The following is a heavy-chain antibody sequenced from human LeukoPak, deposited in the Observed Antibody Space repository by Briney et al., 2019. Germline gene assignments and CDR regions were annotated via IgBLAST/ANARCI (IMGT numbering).Heavy chain of an antibody. J-gene: IGHJ4*02. CDR3: GRDGPPWLPKHYYFDY. CDR2: ISYDGSNK. V-gene: IGHV3-30*04. CDR1: GFTFSSYA. D-gene: IGHD6-19*01. Sequence: GRSLRLSCAASGFTFSSYAMHWVRQAPGKGLEWVAVISYDGSNKYYADSVKGRFTISRDNSKNTLYLQMNSLRAEDTAVYYCGRDGPPWLPKHYYFDYWGQETLVTVSS.